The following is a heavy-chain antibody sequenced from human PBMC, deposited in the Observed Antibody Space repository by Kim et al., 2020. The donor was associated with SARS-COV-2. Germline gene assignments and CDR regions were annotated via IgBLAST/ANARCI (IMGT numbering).Heavy chain of an antibody. Sequence: GGSLRLSCTASGFTFGDYAMSWVRQAPGKGLEWVGFIRSKAYGGTTEYAASVKGRFTISRDDSKSIAYLQMNSLKTEDTAVYYCTRDLETYDFWSGPFDYWGQGTLVTVSS. CDR3: TRDLETYDFWSGPFDY. V-gene: IGHV3-49*04. J-gene: IGHJ4*02. CDR2: IRSKAYGGTT. D-gene: IGHD3-3*01. CDR1: GFTFGDYA.